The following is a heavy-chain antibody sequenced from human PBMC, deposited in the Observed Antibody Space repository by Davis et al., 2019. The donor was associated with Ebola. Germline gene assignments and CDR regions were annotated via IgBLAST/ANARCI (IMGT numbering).Heavy chain of an antibody. CDR1: GFTFSSYS. J-gene: IGHJ5*02. CDR2: ISSSSSYI. CDR3: ARDKGFFWFDP. Sequence: GESLKISCAASGFTFSSYSMNWVRQAPGKGLEWVSPISSSSSYIYYADSVKGRFTISRDNAKNSLYLQMNSLRAEDTAVYYCARDKGFFWFDPWGQGTLVTVSS. V-gene: IGHV3-21*01.